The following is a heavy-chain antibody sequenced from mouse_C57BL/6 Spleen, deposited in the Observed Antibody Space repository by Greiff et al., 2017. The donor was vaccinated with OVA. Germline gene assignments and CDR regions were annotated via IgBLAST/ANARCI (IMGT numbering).Heavy chain of an antibody. CDR2: ISSGGSYT. CDR3: ARQGDYDYFDY. J-gene: IGHJ2*01. D-gene: IGHD2-4*01. V-gene: IGHV5-6*01. Sequence: EVNVVASGGDLVKPGGSLKLSCAASGFTFSSYGMSWVRQTPDKRLEWVATISSGGSYTYYPDSVKGRFPISRDNAKNTLYLQMSSLKSEDTAMYYCARQGDYDYFDYWGQGTTLTVSS. CDR1: GFTFSSYG.